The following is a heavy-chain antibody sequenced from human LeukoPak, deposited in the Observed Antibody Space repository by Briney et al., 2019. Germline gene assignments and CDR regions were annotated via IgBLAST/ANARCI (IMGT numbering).Heavy chain of an antibody. D-gene: IGHD5-12*01. V-gene: IGHV3-13*01. Sequence: PGGSLRLSCAASGFTFSSYDMHWVRQATGKGLEWVSAIGTAGDTYYPGSVKGRFTISRENAKNSLYLQMNSLRAGDTAVYYCARSKVGYSGYDRGYYYGMDVWGQGTTVTVSS. CDR1: GFTFSSYD. CDR3: ARSKVGYSGYDRGYYYGMDV. CDR2: IGTAGDT. J-gene: IGHJ6*02.